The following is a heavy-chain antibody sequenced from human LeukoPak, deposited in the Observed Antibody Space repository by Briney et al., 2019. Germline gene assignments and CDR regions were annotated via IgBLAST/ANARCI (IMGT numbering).Heavy chain of an antibody. D-gene: IGHD3-3*01. CDR3: ARVPLYYDFWSGYYRAPFDY. V-gene: IGHV1-46*01. Sequence: ASVKVSCKASGYTFTSYYMHWVRQAPGQGLEWMGIINPSGGSTSYAQKFQGRVTMTRDTSTSTVYMELSSLRSEDTAVYYCARVPLYYDFWSGYYRAPFDYWGQGTLVTVSS. J-gene: IGHJ4*02. CDR2: INPSGGST. CDR1: GYTFTSYY.